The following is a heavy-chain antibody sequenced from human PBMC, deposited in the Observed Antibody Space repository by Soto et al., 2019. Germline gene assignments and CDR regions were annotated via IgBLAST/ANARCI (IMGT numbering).Heavy chain of an antibody. CDR3: ARFGGSGLLWFGEFYNWFDP. D-gene: IGHD3-10*01. Sequence: TSETLSLTCTVSGGSISSGDYYWSWIRQPPGKGLEWIGYIYYSGSTYYNPSLKSRVTISVDTSKNQFSLKLSSVTAADTAVYYCARFGGSGLLWFGEFYNWFDPWGQGTLVTVSS. J-gene: IGHJ5*02. CDR2: IYYSGST. CDR1: GGSISSGDYY. V-gene: IGHV4-30-4*01.